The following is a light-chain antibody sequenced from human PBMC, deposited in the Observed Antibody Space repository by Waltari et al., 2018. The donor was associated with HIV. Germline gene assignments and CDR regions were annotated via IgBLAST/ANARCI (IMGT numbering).Light chain of an antibody. CDR3: GTWDTSLSGAV. Sequence: SVLTQPPSVSAAPGQKVTISCPGTTPNIGNDYVSWYQHLPGAAPKLLIYDNNQRPSGIPDRFSRSKAGTSATLAITGLQTGDEADYYCGTWDTSLSGAVFGGGTKLTVL. CDR1: TPNIGNDY. V-gene: IGLV1-51*01. CDR2: DNN. J-gene: IGLJ3*02.